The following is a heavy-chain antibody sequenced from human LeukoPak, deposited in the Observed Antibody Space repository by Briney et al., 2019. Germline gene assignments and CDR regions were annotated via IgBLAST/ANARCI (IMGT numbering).Heavy chain of an antibody. D-gene: IGHD6-6*01. CDR3: ARDQLEQYYYYGMDV. Sequence: ASVKVSCKASGYTFTSYYMHWVRQAPGQGLEWMGIINPSGGSTSYAQKFQGRVTMTRDTSTSTVYMELSSLRSEDTAVYYCARDQLEQYYYYGMDVWGQGTTVTVSS. CDR1: GYTFTSYY. J-gene: IGHJ6*02. CDR2: INPSGGST. V-gene: IGHV1-46*01.